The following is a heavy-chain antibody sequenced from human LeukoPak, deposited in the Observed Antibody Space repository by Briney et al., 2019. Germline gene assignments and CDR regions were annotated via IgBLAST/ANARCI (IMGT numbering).Heavy chain of an antibody. CDR1: GFTFSSYA. V-gene: IGHV3-64D*06. Sequence: GRSLRLSCAASGFTFSSYAMHWVRQAPGKGLEYVSAISSNGGSTYYADSVKGRFTISRDNSRNTLYLQMSSLRAEDTAVYYCVKDSGKYSSSWYPFDYWGQGTLVTVSS. J-gene: IGHJ4*02. CDR3: VKDSGKYSSSWYPFDY. D-gene: IGHD6-13*01. CDR2: ISSNGGST.